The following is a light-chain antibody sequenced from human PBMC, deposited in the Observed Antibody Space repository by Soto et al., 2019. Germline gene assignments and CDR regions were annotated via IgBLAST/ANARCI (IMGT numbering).Light chain of an antibody. CDR1: RDITTA. Sequence: ATQLTQSPSSLSASVGDRVTITCRASRDITTALGWYQHLPGKAPKVLIFAASTLYSGVPSRFSGSGSGTEFTLTISSLQPEDSGTYYCLHDYFYPLTFGGGTKVEIK. CDR2: AAS. V-gene: IGKV1-6*01. J-gene: IGKJ4*01. CDR3: LHDYFYPLT.